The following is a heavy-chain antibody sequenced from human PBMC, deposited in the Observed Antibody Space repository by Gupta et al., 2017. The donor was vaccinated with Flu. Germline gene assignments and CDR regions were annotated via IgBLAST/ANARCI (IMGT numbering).Heavy chain of an antibody. V-gene: IGHV4-34*01. D-gene: IGHD6-13*01. J-gene: IGHJ4*02. CDR1: GGSFSGYY. CDR3: ARGKAAARYFDY. CDR2: INHSGST. Sequence: QVQLQQWGAGLLKPSETLSLTCAVYGGSFSGYYWSWIRQPPGKGLELIGEINHSGSTNYNPSLKSRVTISVDTSKNQFSLKLSSVTAADTAVYYCARGKAAARYFDYWGQGTLVTVSS.